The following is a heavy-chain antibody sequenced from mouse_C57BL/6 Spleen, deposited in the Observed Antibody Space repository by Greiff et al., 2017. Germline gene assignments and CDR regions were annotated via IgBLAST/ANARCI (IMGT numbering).Heavy chain of an antibody. CDR1: GFTFSSYA. CDR2: ISDGGSYT. Sequence: EVKLMESGGGLVKPGASLKLSCAASGFTFSSYAMSWVRQTPEQRLEWVATISDGGSYTYYPDNVKGRFTISRDNANNTLYLQMSHLKSEDTASDYCARDSGYAMDYWGQGTSVTVSS. CDR3: ARDSGYAMDY. J-gene: IGHJ4*01. V-gene: IGHV5-4*01.